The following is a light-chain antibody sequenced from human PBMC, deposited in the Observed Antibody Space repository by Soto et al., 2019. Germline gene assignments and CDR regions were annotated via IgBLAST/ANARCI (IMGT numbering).Light chain of an antibody. J-gene: IGKJ4*01. CDR1: QSISSW. CDR2: KAS. V-gene: IGKV1-5*03. Sequence: DIQMTQSPSTLSASVGDGITISCRASQSISSWLAWYQQKPGRAPKLLIYKASSLESGVPSRFSGSGSGTEFTLSISSLQPEDFATYYCRQYTSYPLTFGGGTKVQIK. CDR3: RQYTSYPLT.